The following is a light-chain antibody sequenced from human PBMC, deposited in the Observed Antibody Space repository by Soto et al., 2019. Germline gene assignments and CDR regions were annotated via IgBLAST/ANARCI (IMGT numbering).Light chain of an antibody. Sequence: DIQVTQSPSSLSASVGDRVTITCRASQSINTFLNWYQQRPGKAPNLLIYGASNLQSWVPSRFSGSGSGTDFTLTISSLQPEDFATYYCQQTYTSRPWTFGRGT. CDR3: QQTYTSRPWT. J-gene: IGKJ1*01. CDR1: QSINTF. CDR2: GAS. V-gene: IGKV1-39*01.